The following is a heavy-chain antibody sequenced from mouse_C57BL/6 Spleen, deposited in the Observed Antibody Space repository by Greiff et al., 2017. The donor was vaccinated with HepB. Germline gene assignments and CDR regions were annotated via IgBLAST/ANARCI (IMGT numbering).Heavy chain of an antibody. CDR3: ARRRGFYFDY. CDR2: IYPGGGYT. Sequence: VQLQQSGAELVRPGTSVKMSCKASGYTFTNYWIGWAKQRPGHGLEWIGDIYPGGGYTNYNEKFKGKATLTADKSSSTAYMQFSSLTSEDSAIYYCARRRGFYFDYWGQGTTLTVSS. J-gene: IGHJ2*01. D-gene: IGHD3-2*02. V-gene: IGHV1-63*01. CDR1: GYTFTNYW.